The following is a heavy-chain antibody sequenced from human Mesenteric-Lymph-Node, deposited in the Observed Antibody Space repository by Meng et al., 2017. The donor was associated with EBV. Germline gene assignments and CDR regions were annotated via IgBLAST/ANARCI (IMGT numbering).Heavy chain of an antibody. CDR1: GGSVSSGGYS. D-gene: IGHD4-23*01. J-gene: IGHJ4*02. Sequence: QLQLQEPGSGLVKPSQTLSLTCAVSGGSVSSGGYSWSWIRQPPGKGLEWIGYIYHFGSPNYNPSFKSRVTILVDKSKNQFSLNLNFMTAADTAVYYCAREGFEAGNSYFDSWGQGTLVTVSS. CDR2: IYHFGSP. V-gene: IGHV4-30-2*01. CDR3: AREGFEAGNSYFDS.